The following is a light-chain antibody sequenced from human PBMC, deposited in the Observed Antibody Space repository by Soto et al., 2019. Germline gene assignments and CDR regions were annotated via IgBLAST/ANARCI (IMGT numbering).Light chain of an antibody. CDR3: QQYNNWPPIT. CDR1: QDITSW. Sequence: DIQMTQSPSSVSASVGDRVTITCRASQDITSWLTWYQQRPGKAPKPLIYAASSLQSRVPSRFSGSESGTDFTLTISSLQSEDFAVYYCQQYNNWPPITFGQGTRLEIK. CDR2: AAS. J-gene: IGKJ5*01. V-gene: IGKV1-12*01.